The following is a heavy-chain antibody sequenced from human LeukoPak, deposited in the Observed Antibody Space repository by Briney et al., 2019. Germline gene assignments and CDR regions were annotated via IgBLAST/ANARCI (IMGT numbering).Heavy chain of an antibody. CDR2: ISYDGSNK. V-gene: IGHV3-30-3*02. CDR3: AKPGSGWFDFDY. D-gene: IGHD6-19*01. J-gene: IGHJ4*02. Sequence: GRSLRLSCAASGFTFSSYAMHWVRQAPGKGLEWVAVISYDGSNKYYADSVKGRFTISRDNSKNTLYLQMNSLRAEDTAVYYCAKPGSGWFDFDYWGQGTLVTVSS. CDR1: GFTFSSYA.